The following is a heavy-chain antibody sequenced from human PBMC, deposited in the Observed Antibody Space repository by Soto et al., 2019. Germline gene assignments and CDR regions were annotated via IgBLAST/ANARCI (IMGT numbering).Heavy chain of an antibody. CDR3: VRENYYYGMDV. Sequence: PGGSLRLSCAASGFDASVNYMTWVRQAPVKGLEWVSAINSGGNTFYADSVKGRFTISRDNSKNTLYLQMNSLRVEDTAMYYCVRENYYYGMDVWGQGTAVT. V-gene: IGHV3-66*01. CDR1: GFDASVNY. J-gene: IGHJ6*02. CDR2: INSGGNT.